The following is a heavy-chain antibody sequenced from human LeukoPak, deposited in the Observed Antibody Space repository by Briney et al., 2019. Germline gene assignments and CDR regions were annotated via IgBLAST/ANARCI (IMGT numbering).Heavy chain of an antibody. D-gene: IGHD1-26*01. CDR2: INHSGST. CDR3: ARGGSYSGGYYYYYMDV. J-gene: IGHJ6*03. V-gene: IGHV4-34*01. Sequence: SETLSLTCAVYGGSFSGYYWSWIRQPPGKGLEWIGEINHSGSTNYNPSLQSRVTISVDTSKNQFSLTLSSVTAADTAVYYCARGGSYSGGYYYYYMDVWGKGTTVTVSS. CDR1: GGSFSGYY.